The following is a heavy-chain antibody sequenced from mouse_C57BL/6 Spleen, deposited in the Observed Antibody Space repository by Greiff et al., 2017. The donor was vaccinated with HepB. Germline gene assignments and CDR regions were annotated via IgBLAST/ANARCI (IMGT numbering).Heavy chain of an antibody. D-gene: IGHD3-1*01. CDR2: IRLKSDNYAT. Sequence: DVMLVESGGGLVQPGGSMKLSCVASGFTFSNYWMNWVRQSPEKGLEWVAQIRLKSDNYATHYAESVKGRFTISRDDSKSSVYLQMNNLRAEDTGIYYCTGGAFGYWGQGTLVTVSA. J-gene: IGHJ3*01. V-gene: IGHV6-3*01. CDR1: GFTFSNYW. CDR3: TGGAFGY.